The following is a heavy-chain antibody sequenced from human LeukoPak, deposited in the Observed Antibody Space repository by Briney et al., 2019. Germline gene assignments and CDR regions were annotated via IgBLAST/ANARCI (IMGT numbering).Heavy chain of an antibody. CDR3: AGTPDAFDI. V-gene: IGHV4-39*07. CDR2: IYYSGTT. CDR1: GGSISNSYYY. J-gene: IGHJ3*02. Sequence: SETLSLTCTVSGGSISNSYYYWGWTRQPPGEALEWIGSIYYSGTTYYKPSLKSRVTISVDTSKNQFSLRLSSVTAADTAVYYCAGTPDAFDIWGQGTMVTVSS.